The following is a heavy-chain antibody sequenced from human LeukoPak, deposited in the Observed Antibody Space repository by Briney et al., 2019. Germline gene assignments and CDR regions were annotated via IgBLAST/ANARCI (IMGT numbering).Heavy chain of an antibody. J-gene: IGHJ4*02. Sequence: GGSLRLSCTASGFTFGDYAMSWFRQAPGKGLEWVGFIRSKAYGGTTEYAASVKGRFTISRDDSKSIAYLQMNSLKTEDTAVYYCTRAAIAVAGILFDYWGQGTLVTVSS. CDR2: IRSKAYGGTT. CDR3: TRAAIAVAGILFDY. V-gene: IGHV3-49*03. CDR1: GFTFGDYA. D-gene: IGHD6-19*01.